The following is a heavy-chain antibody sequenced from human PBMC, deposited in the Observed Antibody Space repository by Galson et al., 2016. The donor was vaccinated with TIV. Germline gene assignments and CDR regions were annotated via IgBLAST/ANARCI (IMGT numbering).Heavy chain of an antibody. V-gene: IGHV3-69-1*02. CDR3: ARVATFVDAFDL. D-gene: IGHD5-12*01. J-gene: IGHJ3*01. CDR2: ISVCGTI. Sequence: VGKAPGRGREWISDISVCGTIYYADSVKGRFTISRDNAKNSLFLQMNSLRAEDTSVYVCARVATFVDAFDLWGQGTVVTVS.